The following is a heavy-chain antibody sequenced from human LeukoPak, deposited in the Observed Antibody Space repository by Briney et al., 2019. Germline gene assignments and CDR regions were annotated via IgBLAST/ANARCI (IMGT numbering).Heavy chain of an antibody. CDR3: ARAGAGQSFYYYYYGMDV. CDR2: MNPNSGNT. CDR1: GYTFTSYD. V-gene: IGHV1-8*01. J-gene: IGHJ6*02. Sequence: GASVKVSCKASGYTFTSYDISWVRQATGQGLEWMGWMNPNSGNTGYAQKFQGRVTMTRNTSISTAYMELSSLRSEDTTVYYCARAGAGQSFYYYYYGMDVWGQGTTVTVSS. D-gene: IGHD1-26*01.